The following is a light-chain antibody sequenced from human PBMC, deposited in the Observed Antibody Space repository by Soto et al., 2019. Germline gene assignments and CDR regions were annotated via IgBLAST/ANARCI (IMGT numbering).Light chain of an antibody. CDR3: QQYNKRPLT. Sequence: EIVMTQSPATLSVSPGERATLSCRASQSVYINLAWYQQKPGQAPRLLIYGASTRVTVIPARFSGSGSGTEITLTISSLQSEDFAVYYCQQYNKRPLTFGGGTKVEIK. V-gene: IGKV3-15*01. CDR1: QSVYIN. CDR2: GAS. J-gene: IGKJ4*01.